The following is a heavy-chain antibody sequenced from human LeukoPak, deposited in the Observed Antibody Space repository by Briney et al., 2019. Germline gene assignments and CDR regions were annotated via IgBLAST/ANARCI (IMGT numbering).Heavy chain of an antibody. CDR1: GFTFSGSA. V-gene: IGHV3-73*01. J-gene: IGHJ4*02. Sequence: GGSLKLSCAASGFTFSGSAMHWVRHASGKGLEWVGRIRSKANSYATAYAASVKGRFTISRDDSKNTAYLQMNSLKTEDTAVYYCTIDYYDSSGYYNLFDYWGQGTLVTVSS. CDR3: TIDYYDSSGYYNLFDY. D-gene: IGHD3-22*01. CDR2: IRSKANSYAT.